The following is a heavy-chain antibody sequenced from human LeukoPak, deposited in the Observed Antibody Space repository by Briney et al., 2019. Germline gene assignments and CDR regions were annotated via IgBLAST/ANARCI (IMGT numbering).Heavy chain of an antibody. D-gene: IGHD1-26*01. CDR3: ARDRTGSGSYYFDY. CDR1: GFNFSSYT. J-gene: IGHJ4*02. Sequence: GGSLRLSCAASGFNFSSYTMNWVRQAPGKGLEWVSSVTRSSSYISYADSVKGRFTISRDNPKKSLHLQMNSLKTEDTAVYYRARDRTGSGSYYFDYWGQGTPVTVSS. CDR2: VTRSSSYI. V-gene: IGHV3-21*01.